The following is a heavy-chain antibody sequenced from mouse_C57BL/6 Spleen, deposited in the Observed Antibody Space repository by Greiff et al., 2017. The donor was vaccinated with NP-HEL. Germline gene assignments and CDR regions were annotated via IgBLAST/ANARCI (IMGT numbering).Heavy chain of an antibody. Sequence: QVQLQQSGPGLVQPSQSLSITCTVSGFSLTSYGVHWVRQSPGKGLEWLGVIWSGGSTDYNAAFISRLSISKDNSKSQVFFKMNSLQADDTAIYYCARGVYYFDYWGQGTTLTVSS. V-gene: IGHV2-2*01. CDR3: ARGVYYFDY. CDR2: IWSGGST. J-gene: IGHJ2*01. CDR1: GFSLTSYG.